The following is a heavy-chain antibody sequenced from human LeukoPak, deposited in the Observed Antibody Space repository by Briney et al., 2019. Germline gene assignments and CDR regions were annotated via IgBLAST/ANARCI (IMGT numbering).Heavy chain of an antibody. CDR2: IYYSGST. Sequence: SETLSLTCAVSGYSISSGYYWGWIRQPPGKGLEWIATIYYSGSTYHNPSLKSGVDISLDGSKNEFSLKLTSLTAADTAFYYCARVRSPNTGNYVSPGTPKHFDLWGRGTLVTVSS. CDR3: ARVRSPNTGNYVSPGTPKHFDL. V-gene: IGHV4-38-2*01. J-gene: IGHJ4*02. D-gene: IGHD1-1*01. CDR1: GYSISSGYY.